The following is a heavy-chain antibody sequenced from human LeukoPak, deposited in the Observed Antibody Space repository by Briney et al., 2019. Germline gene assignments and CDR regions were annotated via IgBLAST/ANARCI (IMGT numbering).Heavy chain of an antibody. J-gene: IGHJ6*02. V-gene: IGHV4-4*07. D-gene: IGHD6-13*01. CDR1: GGSISSYY. Sequence: PSETLSLTCTVSGGSISSYYWSWIRQPAGKGLEWIGRVYSSGSTKYNPSLKSRVTMSVDTSKNQFSLKLSSVTAADTAVYYCASLSLIAAAHYYYGMDVWGQGTTVTVSS. CDR2: VYSSGST. CDR3: ASLSLIAAAHYYYGMDV.